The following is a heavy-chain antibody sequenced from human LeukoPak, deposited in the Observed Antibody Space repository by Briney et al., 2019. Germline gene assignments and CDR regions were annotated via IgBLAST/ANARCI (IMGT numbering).Heavy chain of an antibody. D-gene: IGHD3-3*02. CDR2: IRYDGSNE. V-gene: IGHV3-30*02. J-gene: IGHJ4*02. CDR1: GFTFSNYG. Sequence: GGSLRLSCAASGFTFSNYGMHWVRQAPGKGLEWVAFIRYDGSNEYYADSVKGRFTISRDNSKNTLFLQMNSLRAEDTAVYYCAKHFWSGSHTAYWGQGTLVTVSS. CDR3: AKHFWSGSHTAY.